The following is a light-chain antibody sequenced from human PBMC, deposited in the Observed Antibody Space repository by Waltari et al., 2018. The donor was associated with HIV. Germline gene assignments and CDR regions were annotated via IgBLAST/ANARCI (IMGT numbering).Light chain of an antibody. Sequence: QSVLTQPPSVSAAPGQKVTISCSGSSFNNENNFVSWYQQFPGIAPKLLIYDNNKRPSGIPDRISGSKSGTSATLGITGLQTGDEAHYYCGTWDNSRSVWVFGGGTKVTVL. CDR2: DNN. V-gene: IGLV1-51*01. CDR1: SFNNENNF. CDR3: GTWDNSRSVWV. J-gene: IGLJ3*02.